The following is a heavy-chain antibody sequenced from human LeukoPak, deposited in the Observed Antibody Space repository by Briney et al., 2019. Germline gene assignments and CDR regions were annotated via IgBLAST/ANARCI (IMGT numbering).Heavy chain of an antibody. CDR3: ARGGRGYGGFDY. Sequence: GGSLRLSCAASGFTFSNCWMHWVRQAPGKGLVWVSRINNDGSDIIYADSVKGRFTISRDNAQNSLYLQMNSLRAEDTAVYYCARGGRGYGGFDYWGQGNLVTVSS. J-gene: IGHJ4*02. V-gene: IGHV3-74*01. D-gene: IGHD3-16*01. CDR2: INNDGSDI. CDR1: GFTFSNCW.